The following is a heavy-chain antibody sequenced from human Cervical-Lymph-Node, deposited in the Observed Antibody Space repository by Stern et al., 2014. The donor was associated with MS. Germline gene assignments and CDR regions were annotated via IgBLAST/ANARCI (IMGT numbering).Heavy chain of an antibody. CDR2: IRSKPYGGTT. J-gene: IGHJ5*02. V-gene: IGHV3-49*03. CDR1: GFTFGDYG. CDR3: TRTKVTDPFDP. D-gene: IGHD2-8*02. Sequence: VQLVESGGGLVQPGRSLRLSCTASGFTFGDYGMSWFRQAPGKGLEWGGFIRSKPYGGTTEYAASVQGSFSISRDDSKSIAYLQMNSLRTEDTAVYYCTRTKVTDPFDPWGQGTLVTVSS.